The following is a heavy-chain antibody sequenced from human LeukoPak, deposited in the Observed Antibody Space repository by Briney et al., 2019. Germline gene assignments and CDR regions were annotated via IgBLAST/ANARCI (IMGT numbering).Heavy chain of an antibody. V-gene: IGHV3-48*02. CDR3: ARDLPSPTRYDSSGYYYDALDY. CDR1: GFTFSSYA. CDR2: ISSSSSTI. J-gene: IGHJ4*02. D-gene: IGHD3-22*01. Sequence: PGGSLRLSCEASGFTFSSYAMTWVRQAPGKGLEWVSYISSSSSTIYYADSVKGRSTISRDNAKNSLYLQMNSLRDEDTAVYYCARDLPSPTRYDSSGYYYDALDYWGQGTLVTVSS.